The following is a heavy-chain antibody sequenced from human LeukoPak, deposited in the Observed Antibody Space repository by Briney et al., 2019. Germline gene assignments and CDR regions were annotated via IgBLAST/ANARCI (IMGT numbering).Heavy chain of an antibody. D-gene: IGHD3-22*01. V-gene: IGHV3-23*01. CDR3: ARRGVVIRVILVGFHKEAFYFDS. CDR1: GFTFSSYA. Sequence: GGSLRLSCAASGFTFSSYAMSWVRQAPGKGLEWVSGIGGSGGNIYYADSVKGRFTISRDNPKNTLYLQMNSLRAEDTAVYFCARRGVVIRVILVGFHKEAFYFDSWGQGALVTVSS. CDR2: IGGSGGNI. J-gene: IGHJ4*02.